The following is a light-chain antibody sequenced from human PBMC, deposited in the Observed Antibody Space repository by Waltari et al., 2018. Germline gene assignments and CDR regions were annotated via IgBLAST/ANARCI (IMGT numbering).Light chain of an antibody. CDR2: GNN. V-gene: IGLV1-40*01. CDR1: SSNLGAGSG. Sequence: QSVLTQPPPVSGAPGQRVTISCTGSSSNLGAGSGGHWYQQRPGTAPKLLTYGNNNRPSGVPDRFAGSKSGTSASLAITGLQAEDDADYYCQSYDSSLSGVLFGGGTKLTVL. J-gene: IGLJ2*01. CDR3: QSYDSSLSGVL.